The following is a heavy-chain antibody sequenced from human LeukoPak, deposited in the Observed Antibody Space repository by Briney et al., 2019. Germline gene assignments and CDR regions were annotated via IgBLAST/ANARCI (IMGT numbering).Heavy chain of an antibody. CDR2: IKEDGSEI. D-gene: IGHD4-23*01. J-gene: IGHJ4*02. V-gene: IGHV3-7*01. Sequence: RWLNKAPGKRLEWVANIKEDGSEINYVDSVKGRFTISRDNAKNSLYLQMNSLRVDDTAVYYCARDRGYSTFDYWGKGTLVTVSS. CDR3: ARDRGYSTFDY.